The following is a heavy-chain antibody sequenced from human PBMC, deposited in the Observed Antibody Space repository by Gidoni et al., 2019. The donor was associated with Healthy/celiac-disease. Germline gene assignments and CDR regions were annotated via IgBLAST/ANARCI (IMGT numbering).Heavy chain of an antibody. J-gene: IGHJ3*02. CDR3: ARPSFDSSGYYHAFDI. V-gene: IGHV3-30-3*01. CDR1: GFTFSSYA. Sequence: QVQLVGSGGGVVQPGRSLRLSFAAPGFTFSSYAMPWVRQAPGKGLGWVAVISYDGSNKYYADSVKGRFTISRDNSKNTLYLQMNSLRAEDTAVYYCARPSFDSSGYYHAFDIWGQGTMVTVSS. CDR2: ISYDGSNK. D-gene: IGHD3-22*01.